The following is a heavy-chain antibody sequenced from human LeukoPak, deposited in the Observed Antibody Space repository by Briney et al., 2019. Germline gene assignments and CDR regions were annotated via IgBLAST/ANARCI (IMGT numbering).Heavy chain of an antibody. J-gene: IGHJ5*02. V-gene: IGHV1-8*01. CDR1: GYTFTSYD. CDR3: ARGLGDFWSGYLMP. D-gene: IGHD3-3*01. CDR2: MNPNSGNT. Sequence: ASVKVSYKASGYTFTSYDINWVRQATGQGLEWMGWMNPNSGNTGYAQKFQGRVTMTRNTSISTAYMELSSLRSEDTAVYYCARGLGDFWSGYLMPWGQGTLVTVSS.